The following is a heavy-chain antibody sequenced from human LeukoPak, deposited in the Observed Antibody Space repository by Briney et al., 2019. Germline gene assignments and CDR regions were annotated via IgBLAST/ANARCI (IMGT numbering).Heavy chain of an antibody. D-gene: IGHD2-8*01. V-gene: IGHV4-59*08. Sequence: SETLSLTCTVSGGSISSYYWSWIRQPPGKGLEWIGYMYYSGSTNYNPSLKSRVTISVDTSKNQFSLKLSSVTAADTAVYYCARRGTNGVSLDYWGRGTLVTVSS. CDR2: MYYSGST. CDR3: ARRGTNGVSLDY. CDR1: GGSISSYY. J-gene: IGHJ4*02.